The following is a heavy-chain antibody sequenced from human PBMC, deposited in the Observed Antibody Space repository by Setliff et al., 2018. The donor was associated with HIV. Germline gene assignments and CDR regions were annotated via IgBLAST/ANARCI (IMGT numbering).Heavy chain of an antibody. V-gene: IGHV3-48*04. D-gene: IGHD6-19*01. J-gene: IGHJ3*02. CDR3: VRDKWLVPDTFDN. CDR1: GFIFSSYA. Sequence: GGSLRLSCAASGFIFSSYAMHWVRQAPGKGLEWVSYISSSSSTIYYAASVKGRFTISRDNAKNSHYLQMNSLIAEDMALYYWVRDKWLVPDTFDNWGQGTMVTVSS. CDR2: ISSSSSTI.